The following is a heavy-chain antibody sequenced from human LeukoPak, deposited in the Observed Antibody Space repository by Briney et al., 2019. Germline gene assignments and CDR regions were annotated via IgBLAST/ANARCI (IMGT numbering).Heavy chain of an antibody. CDR3: ATEIQNIAGRVY. V-gene: IGHV4-39*01. Sequence: SETLSLTCTVSGGSISNSNYYWGWIRQPPGKGLEWIGTIYYRGSTYYNPSLKSRVTIFVDTSKNQFSLQLSSVTAADTAVYYCATEIQNIAGRVYWGQGTLVTVSS. D-gene: IGHD6-6*01. J-gene: IGHJ4*02. CDR1: GGSISNSNYY. CDR2: IYYRGST.